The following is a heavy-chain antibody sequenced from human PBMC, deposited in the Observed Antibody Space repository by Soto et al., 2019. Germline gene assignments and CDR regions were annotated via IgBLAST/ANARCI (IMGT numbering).Heavy chain of an antibody. CDR3: ARGGYCSGASCAYMGHYYYYGMDV. D-gene: IGHD2-15*01. Sequence: PSETLSLTCTVSGDSISSYYWSWIRQPPGKGLEWIGYIYYSGSTYYNPSLKSRVTISVDTSKNQFSLKLSSVTAADTAMYYCARGGYCSGASCAYMGHYYYYGMDVCGQGTTVTV. J-gene: IGHJ6*02. V-gene: IGHV4-59*08. CDR1: GDSISSYY. CDR2: IYYSGST.